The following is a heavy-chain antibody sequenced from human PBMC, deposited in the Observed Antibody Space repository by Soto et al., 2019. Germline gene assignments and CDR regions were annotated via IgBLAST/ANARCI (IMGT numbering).Heavy chain of an antibody. V-gene: IGHV1-69*06. CDR2: IIPIFGTA. D-gene: IGHD6-6*01. J-gene: IGHJ4*02. Sequence: QVPLVQSGAEVKKPGSSVKVSCKASGGTFSSYAISWVRQAPGQGLEWMGGIIPIFGTANYAQKFQGRVTITADKSTSTAYMELSSLRSEDTAVYYCARVKEEGYSSSAVFDYWGQGTLVTVSS. CDR3: ARVKEEGYSSSAVFDY. CDR1: GGTFSSYA.